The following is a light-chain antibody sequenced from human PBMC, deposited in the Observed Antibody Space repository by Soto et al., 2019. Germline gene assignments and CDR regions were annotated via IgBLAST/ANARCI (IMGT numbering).Light chain of an antibody. Sequence: IQMTQSPSTLSASVGDTVTITCRASQSISVSLAWYQQKPGIAPNLLIYDASSLESGVPSRFSGSGSGTEFTLTISSLQPDDFATYYCQQYKSYSWTFGQGTKVDIK. V-gene: IGKV1-5*01. CDR1: QSISVS. J-gene: IGKJ1*01. CDR2: DAS. CDR3: QQYKSYSWT.